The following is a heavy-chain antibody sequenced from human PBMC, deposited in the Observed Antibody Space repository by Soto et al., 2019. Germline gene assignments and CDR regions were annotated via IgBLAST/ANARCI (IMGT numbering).Heavy chain of an antibody. CDR2: IYGSGST. V-gene: IGHV3-53*01. CDR3: EPKRAVGATWYFDY. CDR1: EFIVSSNY. J-gene: IGHJ4*02. Sequence: GGSLRLSCSASEFIVSSNYMNWVRQAPGKGLECVSTIYGSGSTYYADSVKGRFTISRDNSKNTLFLQINNLRAGDTAVYYCEPKRAVGATWYFDYWGQGTLVTVSS. D-gene: IGHD1-26*01.